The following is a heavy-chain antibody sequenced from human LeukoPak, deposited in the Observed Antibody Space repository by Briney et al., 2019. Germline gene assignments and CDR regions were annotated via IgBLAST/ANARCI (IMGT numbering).Heavy chain of an antibody. CDR2: IYTSGST. CDR1: GGSISSGSYY. Sequence: PSETLSLTCTVSGGSISSGSYYWSWIRQPAGKGLEWIGRIYTSGSTNYNPSLKSRVTISVDTSKNQFSLKLSSVTAADTAVYYCARDSSSWSVGYYYYYMDVWGKGTTVTISS. J-gene: IGHJ6*03. V-gene: IGHV4-61*02. CDR3: ARDSSSWSVGYYYYYMDV. D-gene: IGHD6-13*01.